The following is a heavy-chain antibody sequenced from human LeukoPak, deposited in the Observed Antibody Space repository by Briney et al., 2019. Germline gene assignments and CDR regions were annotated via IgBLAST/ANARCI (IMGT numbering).Heavy chain of an antibody. Sequence: GASVKVSCKASGYTFTGYYMHWVRQAPGQGLEWMGWINPNSGGTNYAQKFQGRVTMTRDTSISTAYMELSRLRSDDTAVYCCAMDALWFGEGYYYYGMDVWGQGTTVTVSS. CDR1: GYTFTGYY. V-gene: IGHV1-2*02. CDR3: AMDALWFGEGYYYYGMDV. CDR2: INPNSGGT. D-gene: IGHD3-10*01. J-gene: IGHJ6*02.